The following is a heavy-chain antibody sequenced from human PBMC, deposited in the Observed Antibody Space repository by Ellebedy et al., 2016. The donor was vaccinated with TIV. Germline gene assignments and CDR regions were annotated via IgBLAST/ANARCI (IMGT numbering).Heavy chain of an antibody. D-gene: IGHD6-19*01. CDR1: GFTFRTYA. Sequence: GESLKISXVASGFTFRTYAMTWVRQAPGKGLEWVSAISGDGGSTFYADSVKGRFTISRDNSKNMLFLQMDSLTAADTAVYYCARDLKGFTSGWYYFDYWGQGALVTVSS. J-gene: IGHJ4*02. CDR2: ISGDGGST. V-gene: IGHV3-23*01. CDR3: ARDLKGFTSGWYYFDY.